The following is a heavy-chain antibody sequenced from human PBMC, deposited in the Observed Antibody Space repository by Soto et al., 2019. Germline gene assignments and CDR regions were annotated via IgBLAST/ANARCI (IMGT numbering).Heavy chain of an antibody. CDR2: IKSRTDGGTT. CDR1: GFTFINAW. D-gene: IGHD2-2*02. V-gene: IGHV3-15*01. CDR3: TTVAYTS. Sequence: VQLVESGGGLIKPGGSLRLSCAASGFTFINAWMIWVRQAPGKGLEWVGRIKSRTDGGTTEYSASVKGRFTISRDDSKSMLYLQMNSLRIEDTAVYYCTTVAYTSWGQGTLVTVSS. J-gene: IGHJ5*02.